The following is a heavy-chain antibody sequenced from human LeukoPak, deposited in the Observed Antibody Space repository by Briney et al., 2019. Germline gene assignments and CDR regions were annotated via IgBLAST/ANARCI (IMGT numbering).Heavy chain of an antibody. V-gene: IGHV1-69*04. J-gene: IGHJ4*02. CDR3: AISDILTGYHDY. Sequence: GASVKVSCKASGGTFSSYAISWVRQAPGQGLEWMGRIIPILGIANYAQKFQGRVTITADKSTSTAYMELSSLRSEDTAVYYCAISDILTGYHDYWGQGTLVTVSS. CDR1: GGTFSSYA. D-gene: IGHD3-9*01. CDR2: IIPILGIA.